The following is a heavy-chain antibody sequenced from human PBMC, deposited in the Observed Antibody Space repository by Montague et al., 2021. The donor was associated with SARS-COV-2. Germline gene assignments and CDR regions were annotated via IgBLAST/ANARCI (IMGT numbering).Heavy chain of an antibody. CDR2: IVYSGTT. V-gene: IGHV4-59*08. CDR3: ARKAYNHGGLDV. D-gene: IGHD1-1*01. CDR1: GGSLSTHY. J-gene: IGHJ6*02. Sequence: SETLSLTCSVSGGSLSTHYWSWIRQPPGKGLEWIGYIVYSGTTRXNPSLRSRATISLDLPKNQFSLDLNSVTAADTAVYYCARKAYNHGGLDVWGQGTTVTVSS.